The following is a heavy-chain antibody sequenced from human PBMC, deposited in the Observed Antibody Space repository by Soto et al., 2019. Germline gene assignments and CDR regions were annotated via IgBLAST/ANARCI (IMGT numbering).Heavy chain of an antibody. V-gene: IGHV1-18*01. CDR3: ARELYYYDSSDPTPDY. J-gene: IGHJ4*02. CDR2: ISAYNGNT. Sequence: GASVKVSCKASGYTFTSYGISWVRQAPGQGLEWMGWISAYNGNTNYAQKLQGRVTMTTDTSTSTAYMELRSLRSDDTAVYYCARELYYYDSSDPTPDYWGQGTLVTVSS. CDR1: GYTFTSYG. D-gene: IGHD3-22*01.